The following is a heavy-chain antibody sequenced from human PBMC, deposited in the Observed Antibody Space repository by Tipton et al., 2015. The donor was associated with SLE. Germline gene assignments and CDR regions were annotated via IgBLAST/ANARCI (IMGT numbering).Heavy chain of an antibody. Sequence: SLRLSCAASGFTFSSYSMNWVRQSPGKGLEWMGIIYPGDSDTRYSPSFQGQVTISADKSISTAYLQWSSLKASDTAMYYCATSIAAAGYYFDYWGQGTLVTVSS. D-gene: IGHD6-13*01. V-gene: IGHV5-51*01. CDR1: GFTFSSYS. J-gene: IGHJ4*02. CDR3: ATSIAAAGYYFDY. CDR2: IYPGDSDT.